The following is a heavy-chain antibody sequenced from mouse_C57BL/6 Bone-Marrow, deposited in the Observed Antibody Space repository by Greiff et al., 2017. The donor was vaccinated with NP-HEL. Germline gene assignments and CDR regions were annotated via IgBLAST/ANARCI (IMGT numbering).Heavy chain of an antibody. Sequence: EVKLMESEGGLVQPGSSMKLSCTASGFTFSDYYMAWVRQVPKKGLEWVANINYDGSSTYYLDSLKSRFIISRDNAKNILYLQMSSLKSEDTATYYCARGGLRRDWYFDVWGTGTTVTVSS. CDR2: INYDGSST. CDR1: GFTFSDYY. V-gene: IGHV5-16*01. CDR3: ARGGLRRDWYFDV. J-gene: IGHJ1*03. D-gene: IGHD2-4*01.